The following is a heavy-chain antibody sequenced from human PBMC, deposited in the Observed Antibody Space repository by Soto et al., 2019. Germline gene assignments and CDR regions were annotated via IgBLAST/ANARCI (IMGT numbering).Heavy chain of an antibody. V-gene: IGHV4-34*02. CDR1: GGSFSGYY. Sequence: QVQLQQWGAGLLKPSETLSLTCTIYGGSFSGYYWTWIRQPPGKGLEWIGEINHSGTTNYSLSLKRRVSISVDTSKDKFSLNLSSVTAADTAVYYCASGKTRTARPSLRYYYYGLDVWGQGTTVTVSS. J-gene: IGHJ6*02. D-gene: IGHD6-6*01. CDR2: INHSGTT. CDR3: ASGKTRTARPSLRYYYYGLDV.